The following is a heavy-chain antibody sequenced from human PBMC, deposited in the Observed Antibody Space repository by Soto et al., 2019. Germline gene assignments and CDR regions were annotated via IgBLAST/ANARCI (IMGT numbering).Heavy chain of an antibody. Sequence: HPGGSLRLSCAASGFTFSSYDMHWVRQATGKGLEWVPAIGTAGDTYYPGSVKGRFTISRENAKNSLYLQMNSLRAEDTAVYYCARSFNAWSGYYFAYYYYGMDVWGQGTTVTVSS. V-gene: IGHV3-13*01. J-gene: IGHJ6*02. D-gene: IGHD3-3*01. CDR1: GFTFSSYD. CDR2: IGTAGDT. CDR3: ARSFNAWSGYYFAYYYYGMDV.